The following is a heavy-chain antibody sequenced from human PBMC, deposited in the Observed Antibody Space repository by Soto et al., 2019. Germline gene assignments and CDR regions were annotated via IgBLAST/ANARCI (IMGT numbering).Heavy chain of an antibody. CDR1: GFTFGNYL. V-gene: IGHV3-23*01. Sequence: EVQLLESGGGLVQPGESLRLSCAASGFTFGNYLMNWVRQAPGKGLEWVSDISSNGGRTHYADSVRGRFTIPRDNSRNTLYLQMSSLRAEDTALYYCAKDLHWYGMDVWGQGTTVTFSS. D-gene: IGHD1-1*01. CDR3: AKDLHWYGMDV. J-gene: IGHJ6*02. CDR2: ISSNGGRT.